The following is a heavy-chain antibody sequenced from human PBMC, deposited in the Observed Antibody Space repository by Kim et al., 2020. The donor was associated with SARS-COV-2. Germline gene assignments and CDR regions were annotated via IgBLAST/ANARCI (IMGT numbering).Heavy chain of an antibody. CDR2: TYYSGRT. CDR1: GGSISSYS. J-gene: IGHJ4*01. D-gene: IGHD2-2*01. V-gene: IGHV4-59*01. CDR3: ARDRIGYCSRTSCSLHFD. Sequence: PETLSLTCTVSGGSISSYSWSWIRQPPGKGLEWIGYTYYSGRTNYNPSLKSRVTISVDTSKNQFSLKLSSVTAADTAIYYCARDRIGYCSRTSCSLHFD.